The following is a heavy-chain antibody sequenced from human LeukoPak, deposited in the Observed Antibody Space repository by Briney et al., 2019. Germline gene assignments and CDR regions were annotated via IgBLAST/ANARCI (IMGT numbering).Heavy chain of an antibody. CDR2: INTDGSST. V-gene: IGHV3-74*01. Sequence: GGSLRLSCAASGFIFSSYWMHWVRHAPGKGLAWVSRINTDGSSTSYADSVKGRFTISRDNSKNTLYLQMNSLRAEDTAVYYCARDPQWLGYFDYWGQGTLVTVSS. D-gene: IGHD6-19*01. CDR3: ARDPQWLGYFDY. CDR1: GFIFSSYW. J-gene: IGHJ4*02.